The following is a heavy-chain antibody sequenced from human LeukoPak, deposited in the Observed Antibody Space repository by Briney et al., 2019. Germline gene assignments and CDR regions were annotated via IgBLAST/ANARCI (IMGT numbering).Heavy chain of an antibody. V-gene: IGHV4-4*02. D-gene: IGHD2-15*01. Sequence: PSETLSLTCGVSGGSIRSTNWWSWVRQPPGQGLEWIGEISLTGETNYNPSLKSRVTISVDTSKNQFSLKLSSVTAADTAVYYCAREGVVGAYGHFDYWGQGTLVTVSS. J-gene: IGHJ4*02. CDR1: GGSIRSTNW. CDR3: AREGVVGAYGHFDY. CDR2: ISLTGET.